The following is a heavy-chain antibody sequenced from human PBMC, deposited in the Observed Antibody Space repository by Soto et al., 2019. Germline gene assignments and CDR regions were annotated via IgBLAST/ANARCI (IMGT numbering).Heavy chain of an antibody. Sequence: ASVKVSCKASGYTSTSYGISWVRQAPGQGLEWMGWISAYNGNTNYAQKLQGRVTMTTDTSTSTAYMELRSLRSGDTAVYYCARDLDGYGDYLDYYYYYMDVWGKGTTVTVSS. CDR1: GYTSTSYG. CDR3: ARDLDGYGDYLDYYYYYMDV. J-gene: IGHJ6*03. D-gene: IGHD4-17*01. CDR2: ISAYNGNT. V-gene: IGHV1-18*01.